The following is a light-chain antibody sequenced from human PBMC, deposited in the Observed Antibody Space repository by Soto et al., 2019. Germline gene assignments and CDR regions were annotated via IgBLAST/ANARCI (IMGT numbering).Light chain of an antibody. CDR3: QQYHDLFPWT. J-gene: IGKJ1*01. CDR2: DAS. CDR1: QDISNY. V-gene: IGKV1-33*01. Sequence: DIQMTQSPSSLSASVGDRVTVTCQASQDISNYLNWYQHKAGKAPKLLISDASNLQTGVPSRFSRSGSGTDFTFTISSLQPEDIATYYCQQYHDLFPWTFGQGTKVEI.